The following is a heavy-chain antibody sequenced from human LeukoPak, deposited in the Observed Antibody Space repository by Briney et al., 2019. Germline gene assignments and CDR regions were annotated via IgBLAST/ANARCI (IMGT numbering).Heavy chain of an antibody. CDR2: IYNSGST. CDR1: GGSISSYY. V-gene: IGHV4-59*08. Sequence: SETLSLTCTVSGGSISSYYWSWIRQPPGKGLEWIGYIYNSGSTNYNPSLKSRVTISVDTSKNQFSLKLSSVTAADTAVYFCARGPYSYDSSGAFDIWGQGTMVTVSS. D-gene: IGHD3-22*01. CDR3: ARGPYSYDSSGAFDI. J-gene: IGHJ3*02.